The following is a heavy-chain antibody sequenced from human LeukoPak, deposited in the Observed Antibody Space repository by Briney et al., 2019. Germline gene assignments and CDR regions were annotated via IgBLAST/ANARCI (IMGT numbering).Heavy chain of an antibody. CDR2: IYYSGST. J-gene: IGHJ4*02. CDR1: GGSISSHY. Sequence: PSETLSLTCTVSGGSISSHYWSWIRQPPGKGLEWIGYIYYSGSTNYNSSLKSRVTISVDTSKNQFSLKLSSVTAADTAVYYCARPRLRFLEWPFDYWGQGTLVTVSS. D-gene: IGHD3-3*01. V-gene: IGHV4-59*11. CDR3: ARPRLRFLEWPFDY.